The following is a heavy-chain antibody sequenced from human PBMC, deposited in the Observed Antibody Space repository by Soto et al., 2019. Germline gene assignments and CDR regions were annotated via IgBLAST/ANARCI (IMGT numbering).Heavy chain of an antibody. V-gene: IGHV3-48*02. CDR1: GFTFSSYS. D-gene: IGHD3-10*01. CDR2: ISSSSSTI. J-gene: IGHJ6*02. CDR3: ARDQGLLWFGELLTYYYGMDV. Sequence: PGGSLRLSCAASGFTFSSYSMNWVRQAPGKGLEWVSYISSSSSTIYYADSVKGRFTISRDNAKNSLYLQVNSLRDEDTAVYYCARDQGLLWFGELLTYYYGMDVWGQGTTVTVSS.